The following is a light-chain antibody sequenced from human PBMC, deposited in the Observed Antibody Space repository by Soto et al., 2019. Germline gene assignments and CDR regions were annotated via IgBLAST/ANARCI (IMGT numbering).Light chain of an antibody. CDR1: QSLLYSSNNRNY. CDR3: QQYYNTPLT. Sequence: IVMTQSPDSLSVSLVERVTINCKSSQSLLYSSNNRNYLAWFQQKPGQPPKLLIYWASTREFGVPDRFSGSGSGTDFTLTISSLQAEDVAVYYCQQYYNTPLTFGGGTKVDIK. V-gene: IGKV4-1*01. CDR2: WAS. J-gene: IGKJ4*01.